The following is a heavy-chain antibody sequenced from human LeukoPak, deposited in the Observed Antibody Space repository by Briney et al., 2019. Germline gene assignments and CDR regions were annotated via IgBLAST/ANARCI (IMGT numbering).Heavy chain of an antibody. Sequence: GGSLRLSCAASGFPFTSYAMTWVRQAPGKGLEWVSGISHSGDATYSADSVKGRFTISRYNSGNTVYLQMNSLRAEDTAVYYCAKLRTSDLGFCSAGSCSGDAFDVWGQGTVVTVSS. V-gene: IGHV3-23*01. CDR3: AKLRTSDLGFCSAGSCSGDAFDV. CDR1: GFPFTSYA. D-gene: IGHD2-15*01. J-gene: IGHJ3*01. CDR2: ISHSGDAT.